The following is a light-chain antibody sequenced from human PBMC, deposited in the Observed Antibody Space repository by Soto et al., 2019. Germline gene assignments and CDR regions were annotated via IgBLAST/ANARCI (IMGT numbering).Light chain of an antibody. CDR1: QSVSSSY. CDR2: GAS. Sequence: EIVLTQSPGTLSLSPGERATLSCRASQSVSSSYLAWYQQKPGQAPRPLIYGASSRAIGIPDRFSGSGSGTDFTLTIRRLEPEDFAVYYCQQYGSSPWTFGQGTKEEIK. J-gene: IGKJ1*01. V-gene: IGKV3-20*01. CDR3: QQYGSSPWT.